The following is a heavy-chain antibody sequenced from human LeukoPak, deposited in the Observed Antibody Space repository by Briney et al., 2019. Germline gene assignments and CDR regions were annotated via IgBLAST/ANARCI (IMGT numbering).Heavy chain of an antibody. D-gene: IGHD3-22*01. CDR2: ISGSGDNT. Sequence: GWSLRLSCAASGFTFSSYAMSWVRQAPGKGLEWVSGISGSGDNTYYADSVKGRFTISRDNSKNTLYVQVNSLGTEDTAAYYCAKGSYYDSSGSFYFDYWGQGTLVTVSS. CDR3: AKGSYYDSSGSFYFDY. V-gene: IGHV3-23*01. J-gene: IGHJ4*02. CDR1: GFTFSSYA.